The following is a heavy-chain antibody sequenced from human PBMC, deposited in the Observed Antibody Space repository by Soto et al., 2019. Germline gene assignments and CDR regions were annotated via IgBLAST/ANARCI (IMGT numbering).Heavy chain of an antibody. J-gene: IGHJ4*02. CDR2: INSDGTTI. D-gene: IGHD6-19*01. Sequence: EVQLVESGGGLVQPGGSLRLSCAASGFTFSNYWMHWVRQAPGKGLVWVSRINSDGTTINYADSVKGRFTISRANAKNTLYLQMNSLGAEDTGVYYCSGLPYWGQGTLVTVSS. V-gene: IGHV3-74*01. CDR1: GFTFSNYW. CDR3: SGLPY.